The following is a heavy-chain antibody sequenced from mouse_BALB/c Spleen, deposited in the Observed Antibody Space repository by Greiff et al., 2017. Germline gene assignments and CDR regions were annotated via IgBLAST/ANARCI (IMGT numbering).Heavy chain of an antibody. D-gene: IGHD2-14*01. V-gene: IGHV3-6*02. CDR1: GYSITSGYY. Sequence: EVQVVESGPGLVKPSQSLSLTCSVTGYSITSGYYWNWIRQFPGNKLEWMGYISYDGSNNYNPSLKNRISITRDTSKNQFFLKLNSVTTEDTATYYCARSYYRYDGAWFAYWGQGTLVTVSA. CDR3: ARSYYRYDGAWFAY. CDR2: ISYDGSN. J-gene: IGHJ3*01.